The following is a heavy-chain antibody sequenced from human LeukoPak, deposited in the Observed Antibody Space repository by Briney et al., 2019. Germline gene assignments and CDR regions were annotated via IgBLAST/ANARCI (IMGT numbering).Heavy chain of an antibody. CDR3: ASSGFIEQWLALDY. CDR1: GFTFSSYS. V-gene: IGHV3-48*02. D-gene: IGHD6-19*01. J-gene: IGHJ4*02. CDR2: ISSSSSTI. Sequence: GGSLRLSCAASGFTFSSYSMNWVRQAPGKGLEWVSYISSSSSTIYYADSVKGRFTISRDNAKNSLYLQMNSPRDEDTAVYYCASSGFIEQWLALDYWGQGTLVTVSS.